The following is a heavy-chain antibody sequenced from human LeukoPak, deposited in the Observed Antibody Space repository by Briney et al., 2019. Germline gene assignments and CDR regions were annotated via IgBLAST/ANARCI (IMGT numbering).Heavy chain of an antibody. V-gene: IGHV3-64D*09. CDR1: GFTFSSYA. CDR2: ISSNGGST. D-gene: IGHD6-19*01. Sequence: PGGSLRLSCAASGFTFSSYAMSWVRQAPGKGLEYVSAISSNGGSTYYADSVKGRFTISRDNSKNTLYLQMSSLRAEDTAVYYCVKDLQNSSPSYWGQGTLVTVSS. CDR3: VKDLQNSSPSY. J-gene: IGHJ4*02.